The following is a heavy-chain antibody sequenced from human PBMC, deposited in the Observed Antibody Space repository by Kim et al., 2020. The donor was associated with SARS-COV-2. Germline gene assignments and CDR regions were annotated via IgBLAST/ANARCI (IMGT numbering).Heavy chain of an antibody. D-gene: IGHD2-15*01. CDR3: AREWEVVVGRKLAYYYGMDV. V-gene: IGHV1-46*01. Sequence: ASVKVSCKASGYTFTSYYMHWVRQAPGQGLEWMGIINPSGGSTSYAQKFQGRVTMTRDTSTSTVYMELSSLRSEDTAVYYCAREWEVVVGRKLAYYYGMDVWGQGTTVTVSS. CDR2: INPSGGST. J-gene: IGHJ6*02. CDR1: GYTFTSYY.